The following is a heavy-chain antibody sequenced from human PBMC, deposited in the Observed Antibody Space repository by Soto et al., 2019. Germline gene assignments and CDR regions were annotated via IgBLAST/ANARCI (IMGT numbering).Heavy chain of an antibody. CDR3: XXXXPAPTHYDYYDMDV. CDR1: GFTFSYYT. CDR2: ISNSGDTI. J-gene: IGHJ6*02. Sequence: EVQLLESGGGLVQPGGSLRLSCVASGFTFSYYTMSWVRQAPGKGLEWVSGISNSGDTIYYADSVKGRFTISRDNFKXXXXXXXXXXXXXXXXVYXXXXXXPAPTHYDYYDMDVWGQGTTVTVSS. V-gene: IGHV3-23*01. D-gene: IGHD2-2*01.